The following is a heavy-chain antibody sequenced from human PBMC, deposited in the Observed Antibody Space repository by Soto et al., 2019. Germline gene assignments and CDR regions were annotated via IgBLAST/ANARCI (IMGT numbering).Heavy chain of an antibody. CDR2: INPNSGGT. V-gene: IGHV1-2*02. CDR3: ASVYCSGGSCYSFDY. D-gene: IGHD2-15*01. CDR1: GYTFTGYY. Sequence: ASVKVSCKASGYTFTGYYIHWVRQAPGQGLEGMGWINPNSGGTNYAQKFQGRVTMTRDTSISTAYMELSRLRSDDTAVYYCASVYCSGGSCYSFDYWGPGTMLTVSS. J-gene: IGHJ4*02.